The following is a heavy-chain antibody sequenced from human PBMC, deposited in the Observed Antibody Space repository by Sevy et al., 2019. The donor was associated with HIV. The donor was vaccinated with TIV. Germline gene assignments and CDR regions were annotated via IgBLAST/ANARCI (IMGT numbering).Heavy chain of an antibody. J-gene: IGHJ4*02. CDR2: ISGHGGST. D-gene: IGHD3-3*01. V-gene: IGHV3-23*01. CDR3: AGGFWSGFDY. CDR1: GFIFNSYT. Sequence: GGSLRLSCVASGFIFNSYTMNWVRQAPGKGLEWVSSISGHGGSTYYTDSVKGRFTISRDNFRNTLELEMNSLRAEDTAVDYCAGGFWSGFDYWGQGARVTVSS.